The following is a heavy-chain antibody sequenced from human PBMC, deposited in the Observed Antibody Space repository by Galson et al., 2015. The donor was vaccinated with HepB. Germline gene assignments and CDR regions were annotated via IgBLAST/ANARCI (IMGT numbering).Heavy chain of an antibody. CDR1: GFTFSSYW. Sequence: SLRLSCAASGFTFSSYWMSWVRQAPGKGLEWVANIKQDGSEKYYVDSVKGRFTISRDNAKNSLYLQMNSLRAEDTAVYYCARDERNRNLTIFGVVMWYYYYGMDVWGQGTTVTVSS. J-gene: IGHJ6*02. CDR2: IKQDGSEK. CDR3: ARDERNRNLTIFGVVMWYYYYGMDV. D-gene: IGHD3-3*01. V-gene: IGHV3-7*03.